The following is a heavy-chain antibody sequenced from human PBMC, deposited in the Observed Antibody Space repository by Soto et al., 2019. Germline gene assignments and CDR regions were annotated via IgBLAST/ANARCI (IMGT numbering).Heavy chain of an antibody. CDR3: ATSEYSSLSINWFDP. CDR2: IYNGGHT. V-gene: IGHV4-30-4*01. Sequence: SETLSLTCSVSGGSVYSVNHYCICMGQPPGKGLEWIGYIYNGGHTFYNPSLKSRVKILVNKSRNQFSLRLSSVTATDTAVYFCATSEYSSLSINWFDPWGQGALVTVSS. D-gene: IGHD6-6*01. J-gene: IGHJ5*02. CDR1: GGSVYSVNHY.